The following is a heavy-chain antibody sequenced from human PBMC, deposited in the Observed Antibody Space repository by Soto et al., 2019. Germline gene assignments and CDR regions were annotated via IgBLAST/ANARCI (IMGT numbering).Heavy chain of an antibody. CDR3: AKGGPVLPAVALGDYYYYGLDV. D-gene: IGHD2-2*01. CDR2: ISYDGSNK. V-gene: IGHV3-30-3*01. J-gene: IGHJ6*02. Sequence: GGSLRLSCAASGFTFSSHAMHWVRQAPGKGLEWVAVISYDGSNKYYADSVKGRFTISRDNSKNTLYLQMNSLRAEDTAVYYCAKGGPVLPAVALGDYYYYGLDVWGQGTTVTVSS. CDR1: GFTFSSHA.